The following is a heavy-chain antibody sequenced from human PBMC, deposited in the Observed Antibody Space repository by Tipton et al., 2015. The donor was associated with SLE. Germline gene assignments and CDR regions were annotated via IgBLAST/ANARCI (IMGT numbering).Heavy chain of an antibody. Sequence: TLSLTCNVSGGSISSATYYWSWIRQPAGKGLEWIGRIYFSGSANYNPSLKRRVTISADTSKNQFSLRLTSVTAADTALYYCGRARVGMGYVFDIWGQGTMVTVSS. V-gene: IGHV4-61*02. D-gene: IGHD5-24*01. CDR1: GGSISSATYY. CDR3: GRARVGMGYVFDI. J-gene: IGHJ3*02. CDR2: IYFSGSA.